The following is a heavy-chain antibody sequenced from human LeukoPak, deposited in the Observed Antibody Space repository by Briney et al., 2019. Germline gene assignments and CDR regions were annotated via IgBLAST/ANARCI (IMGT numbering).Heavy chain of an antibody. Sequence: PSETLSLTCTVSGGSISSSSYYWGWIRQPPGKGLEWIGTSYYSGSTYYNPSLKSRVTISVDTSKNQFSLKRSSVTAADTAVYYCARVVPMYSSDWYDDYWGQGTLVTVST. CDR2: SYYSGST. J-gene: IGHJ4*02. CDR3: ARVVPMYSSDWYDDY. V-gene: IGHV4-39*01. CDR1: GGSISSSSYY. D-gene: IGHD6-19*01.